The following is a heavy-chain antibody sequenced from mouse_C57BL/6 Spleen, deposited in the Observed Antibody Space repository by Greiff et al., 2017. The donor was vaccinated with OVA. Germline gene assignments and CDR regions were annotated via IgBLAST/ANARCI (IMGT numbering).Heavy chain of an antibody. CDR1: GFTFSDYY. Sequence: DVKLVESEGGLVQPGSSMKLSCTASGFTFSDYYMAWVRQVPEKGLEWVANINYDGSSTYYLDSLKSRFIISRDNAKNILYLQMSSLKSEDTATYYCARAEYYAMDYWGQGTSVTVSS. CDR2: INYDGSST. J-gene: IGHJ4*01. CDR3: ARAEYYAMDY. V-gene: IGHV5-16*01.